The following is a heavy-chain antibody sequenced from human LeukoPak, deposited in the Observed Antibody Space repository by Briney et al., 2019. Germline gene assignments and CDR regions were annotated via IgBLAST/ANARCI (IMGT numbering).Heavy chain of an antibody. D-gene: IGHD6-13*01. CDR3: ARGSSSYDC. J-gene: IGHJ4*02. CDR1: GFTFSSYS. V-gene: IGHV3-21*01. CDR2: ISSDSIYI. Sequence: GGSLRLSCAASGFTFSSYSMNWVRQAPGKGLEWVSSISSDSIYIYYADSVKGRFTSSRDNAKNSLYLQMNSLRAEDTAVYYCARGSSSYDCCGQGTLLTVSS.